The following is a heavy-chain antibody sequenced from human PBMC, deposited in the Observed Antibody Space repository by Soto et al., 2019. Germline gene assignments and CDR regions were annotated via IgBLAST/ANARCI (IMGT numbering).Heavy chain of an antibody. CDR1: GFTFSNAW. J-gene: IGHJ4*02. D-gene: IGHD6-13*01. Sequence: GGSLRLSCAASGFTFSNAWMSWVRQAPGKGLEWVGRIKSKTDGGTTDYAAPVKGRFTISRDDSKNTLYLQMNSLKTEDTAVYYFTTEVPGIAAAGTLLPPIDYWGQGTLVTVSS. V-gene: IGHV3-15*01. CDR3: TTEVPGIAAAGTLLPPIDY. CDR2: IKSKTDGGTT.